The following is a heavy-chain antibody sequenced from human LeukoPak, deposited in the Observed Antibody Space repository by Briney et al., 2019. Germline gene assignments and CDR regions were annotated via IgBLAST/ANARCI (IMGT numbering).Heavy chain of an antibody. CDR2: INHSGST. CDR3: ATSTVRDGRSGSYRTYYFDY. D-gene: IGHD1-26*01. J-gene: IGHJ4*02. CDR1: GGSFSGYY. Sequence: SETLSLTCAVYGGSFSGYYWGWIRQPPGKGLEGMGEINHSGSTNYNPSLKSRVTISVDTSKNQFSLKLSSVSAADTAVYYCATSTVRDGRSGSYRTYYFDYWGQGTLVTVSS. V-gene: IGHV4-34*01.